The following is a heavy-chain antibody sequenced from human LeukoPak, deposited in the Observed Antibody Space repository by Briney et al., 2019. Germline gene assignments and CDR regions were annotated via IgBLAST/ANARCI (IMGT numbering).Heavy chain of an antibody. CDR2: IYYSGST. J-gene: IGHJ4*02. CDR3: VSRNDILTGYVFDF. CDR1: GGSVSSSIYY. D-gene: IGHD3-9*01. V-gene: IGHV4-39*01. Sequence: SETLSLTCTVSGGSVSSSIYYWGWIRQPPGKGLEWIGSIYYSGSTSYNPSLKSRVTISVDTSKNQFSLKLTSVTAADTAVYYCVSRNDILTGYVFDFWGQGTLVTVS.